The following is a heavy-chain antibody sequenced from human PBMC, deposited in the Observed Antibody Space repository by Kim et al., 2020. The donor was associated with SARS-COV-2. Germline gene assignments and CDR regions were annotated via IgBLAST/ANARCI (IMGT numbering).Heavy chain of an antibody. Sequence: ASVKVSCKAFGYTFRSYDINWVRQAAGQGLEWMGWMNPNSGNTGYAQKFQGRVTMTRNTSISTAYMELNSLRSEYTAVYYCTRGPSCSILSCTCWFDPWGQGTLGTVSS. D-gene: IGHD2-2*01. CDR3: TRGPSCSILSCTCWFDP. J-gene: IGHJ5*02. CDR2: MNPNSGNT. V-gene: IGHV1-8*01. CDR1: GYTFRSYD.